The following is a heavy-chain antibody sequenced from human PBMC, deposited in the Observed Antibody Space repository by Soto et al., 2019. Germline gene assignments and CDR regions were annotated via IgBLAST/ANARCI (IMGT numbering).Heavy chain of an antibody. J-gene: IGHJ5*02. CDR2: IKQDGSEK. CDR3: ARDLAGASISNWFDP. Sequence: EVQLVESGGGLVQPGGSLRLSCAASGFTFSSYWMSWVRQAPGKGLEWVANIKQDGSEKYYVDSVKGRFTISRDNSKNTLYLQMNSLRAEDTAVYYCARDLAGASISNWFDPWGQGTLVTVSS. D-gene: IGHD1-26*01. CDR1: GFTFSSYW. V-gene: IGHV3-7*01.